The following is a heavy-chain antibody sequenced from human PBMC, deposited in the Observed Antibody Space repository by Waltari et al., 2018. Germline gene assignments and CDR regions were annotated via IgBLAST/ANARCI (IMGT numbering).Heavy chain of an antibody. CDR1: GGSISSYY. CDR3: ARVGAAARYPYYYYYYMDV. V-gene: IGHV4-4*07. D-gene: IGHD6-13*01. J-gene: IGHJ6*03. Sequence: QVQLQESGPGLVKPSETLSLTCTVSGGSISSYYWSWIRQPAGKGLEWIGRIYTSGSTTYNPALKSRVTMSVDTSKNQFSLKLSSVTAADTAVYYCARVGAAARYPYYYYYYMDVWGKGTTVTVSS. CDR2: IYTSGST.